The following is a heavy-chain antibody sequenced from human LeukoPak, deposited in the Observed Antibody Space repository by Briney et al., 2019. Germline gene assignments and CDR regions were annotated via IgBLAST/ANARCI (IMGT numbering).Heavy chain of an antibody. D-gene: IGHD2-2*01. CDR2: SYHSGST. CDR1: GYSISSGYY. CDR3: ARGSGIVVVPAAIGWFDP. Sequence: SETLSLTCTVSGYSISSGYYWGWIRQPPGKGLEWIGSSYHSGSTYYNPSLKSRVTISVDTSKNQFSLKLSSVTAADTAVYYCARGSGIVVVPAAIGWFDPWGQGTLVTVSS. J-gene: IGHJ5*02. V-gene: IGHV4-38-2*02.